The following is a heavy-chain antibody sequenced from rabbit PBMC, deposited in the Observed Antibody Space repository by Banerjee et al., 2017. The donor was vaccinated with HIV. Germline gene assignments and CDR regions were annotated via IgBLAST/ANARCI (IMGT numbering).Heavy chain of an antibody. J-gene: IGHJ3*01. V-gene: IGHV1S45*01. CDR2: INTGSSGST. Sequence: QEQLEESGGDLVKPEGSLTLTCTASGFSFSNKYVMCWVRQAPGKGLEWIGCINTGSSGSTYYASWAKGRFSISRSTSLNTVTLQMTSLTAADTATYFCARDLAGVIGWNFGLWGQGTLVTVS. D-gene: IGHD4-1*01. CDR1: GFSFSNKYV. CDR3: ARDLAGVIGWNFGL.